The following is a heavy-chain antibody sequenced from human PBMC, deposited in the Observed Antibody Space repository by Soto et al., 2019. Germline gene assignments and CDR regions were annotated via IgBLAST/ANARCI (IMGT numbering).Heavy chain of an antibody. CDR2: INPKSGGT. Sequence: ASVKVSCKASGYSFTDYHIHWVRQAPGQGLEWLGRINPKSGGTSTAQKVQGWVTMTTDTSISTASMELTRLTSDDTAIYYCARGDSTDCSNGVCSFFYNHDMDVWGQGTTVTVSS. CDR1: GYSFTDYH. CDR3: ARGDSTDCSNGVCSFFYNHDMDV. J-gene: IGHJ6*02. D-gene: IGHD2-8*01. V-gene: IGHV1-2*04.